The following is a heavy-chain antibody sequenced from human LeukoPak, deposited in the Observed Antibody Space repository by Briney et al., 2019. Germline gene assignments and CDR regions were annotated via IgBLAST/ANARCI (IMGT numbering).Heavy chain of an antibody. CDR2: IYYRGSA. Sequence: SETLSVTCTVSGGSISSYYWSWIRQPPGKGLECIGYIYYRGSANYNPSLKSRVTISVDTSNNQFSLKLTSVTAADTAVYYCARVRVGSSLGVYDAFDIWGQGTMVTVSS. V-gene: IGHV4-59*01. J-gene: IGHJ3*02. CDR1: GGSISSYY. CDR3: ARVRVGSSLGVYDAFDI. D-gene: IGHD6-13*01.